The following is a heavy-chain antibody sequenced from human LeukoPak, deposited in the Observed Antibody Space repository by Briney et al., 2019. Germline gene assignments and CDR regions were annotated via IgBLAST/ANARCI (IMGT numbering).Heavy chain of an antibody. CDR1: GYTLTELS. D-gene: IGHD4-17*01. CDR2: FDPEDGET. CDR3: ATPPPKLKHYGDYYWYFDL. V-gene: IGHV1-24*01. J-gene: IGHJ2*01. Sequence: ASVKVSCKVSGYTLTELSMHWVRQAPGKGLKWMGGFDPEDGETIYAQKFQGRVTMTEDTSTDTAYMELSSLRSEDTAVYYCATPPPKLKHYGDYYWYFDLWGRGTLVTVSS.